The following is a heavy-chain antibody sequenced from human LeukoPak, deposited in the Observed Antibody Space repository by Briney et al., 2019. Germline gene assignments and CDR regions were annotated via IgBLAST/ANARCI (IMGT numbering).Heavy chain of an antibody. J-gene: IGHJ4*02. V-gene: IGHV4-4*07. Sequence: SESLSLTCTVSGGSISSYSWSWIRQPAGKGLEWIGRMSTSGSTSYNPSLKSRLTMSVDTSKSQLSLKLSSVTAADTAVYYCARYRGTGTTGEDYWGQGTLVTVSS. CDR1: GGSISSYS. CDR3: ARYRGTGTTGEDY. D-gene: IGHD1-7*01. CDR2: MSTSGST.